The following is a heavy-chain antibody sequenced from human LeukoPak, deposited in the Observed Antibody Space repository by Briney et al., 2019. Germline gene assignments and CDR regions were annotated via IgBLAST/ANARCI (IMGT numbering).Heavy chain of an antibody. D-gene: IGHD1-20*01. J-gene: IGHJ5*02. Sequence: PSETLSLTCTVSGYSISSGYYWGWIRQPPGKGLEWIGSIYHSGSTYYNPSLKSRVTMPVDTSKKQFSLKLSYVTAADTAVYYCARCITGINGGWFDPWGQGTLVSVS. CDR3: ARCITGINGGWFDP. CDR2: IYHSGST. CDR1: GYSISSGYY. V-gene: IGHV4-38-2*02.